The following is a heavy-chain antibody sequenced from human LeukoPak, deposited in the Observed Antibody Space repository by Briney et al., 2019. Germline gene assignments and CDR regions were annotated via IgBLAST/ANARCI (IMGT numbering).Heavy chain of an antibody. Sequence: PSETLSLTCTVSGGSISSYYWGWIRQPPGKGLEWIGSIYYSGSTYYNPSLKSRVTISVDTSKNQFSLKLSSMTAADTAVYYCAREGSVAGTGNWFDPWGQGTLVTVSS. CDR2: IYYSGST. J-gene: IGHJ5*02. CDR1: GGSISSYY. CDR3: AREGSVAGTGNWFDP. V-gene: IGHV4-39*07. D-gene: IGHD6-19*01.